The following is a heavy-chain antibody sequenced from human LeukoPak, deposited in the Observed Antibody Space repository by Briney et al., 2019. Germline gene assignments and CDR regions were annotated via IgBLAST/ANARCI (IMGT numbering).Heavy chain of an antibody. D-gene: IGHD3-22*01. CDR3: TTDYYDGSYYFDY. V-gene: IGHV3-15*01. Sequence: GGSLRLSCAASGFTFSTYAMHWVRQAPGKGLEWVGRIKSKTDGGTTDYAAPVKGRLTISRDDSKHTLFLQMNSLKTEDTAVYYCTTDYYDGSYYFDYWGQGTLVTVSS. CDR1: GFTFSTYA. J-gene: IGHJ4*02. CDR2: IKSKTDGGTT.